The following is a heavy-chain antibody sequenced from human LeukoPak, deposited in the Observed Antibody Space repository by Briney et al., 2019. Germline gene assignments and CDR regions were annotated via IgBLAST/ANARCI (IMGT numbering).Heavy chain of an antibody. CDR1: GYTFTNYG. CDR3: AREGPVAVAGLDY. V-gene: IGHV1-18*01. Sequence: ASVKVSCKASGYTFTNYGISWVRQAPGQGLEWVGWISAYNGNTNYAQNLQDRVTMTTDTSTSAAYKELRSLISDDTAVYYCAREGPVAVAGLDYWGQGTLVTVSS. D-gene: IGHD6-19*01. J-gene: IGHJ4*02. CDR2: ISAYNGNT.